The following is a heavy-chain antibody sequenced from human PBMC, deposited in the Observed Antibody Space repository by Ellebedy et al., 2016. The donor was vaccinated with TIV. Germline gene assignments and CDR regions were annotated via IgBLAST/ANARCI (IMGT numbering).Heavy chain of an antibody. CDR3: ARGNPYGDRNRLDY. J-gene: IGHJ4*02. CDR2: IYPGDSDT. V-gene: IGHV5-51*01. D-gene: IGHD4-17*01. CDR1: GYSFTSYW. Sequence: GESLKISWKGSGYSFTSYWIGWVRQMPGKGLEWMGIIYPGDSDTSYLPSFQGQVTISSDKSISTACLQWSSLKASDTAMYYCARGNPYGDRNRLDYWGQGTLVTVSS.